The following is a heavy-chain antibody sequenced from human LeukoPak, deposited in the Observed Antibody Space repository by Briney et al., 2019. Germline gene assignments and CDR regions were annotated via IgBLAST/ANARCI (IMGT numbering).Heavy chain of an antibody. D-gene: IGHD3-22*01. CDR2: IYYSGST. CDR1: GGSISSSSYY. CDR3: ARSSRRYYDSSGYLAY. V-gene: IGHV4-61*05. J-gene: IGHJ4*02. Sequence: PSETLSLTCTVSGGSISSSSYYWSWIRQPPGKGLEWIGYIYYSGSTNYNPSLKSRVTISVDTSKNQFSLKLSSVTAADTAVYYCARSSRRYYDSSGYLAYWGQGTLVTVSS.